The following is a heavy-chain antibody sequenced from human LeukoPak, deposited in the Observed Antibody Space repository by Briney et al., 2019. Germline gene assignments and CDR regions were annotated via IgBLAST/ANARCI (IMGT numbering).Heavy chain of an antibody. CDR1: GYSFTSYD. CDR2: MNPNSGNT. J-gene: IGHJ6*03. V-gene: IGHV1-8*01. D-gene: IGHD2-2*01. Sequence: GASVKVSCKASGYSFTSYDINWVRQATGQGLEWMGWMNPNSGNTGYAQKFQGRVTMTRSTSISTAYMELSSLRSEDTAVYYCARAGPGCSSTSCYPVYYMDVWGKGTTVTVSS. CDR3: ARAGPGCSSTSCYPVYYMDV.